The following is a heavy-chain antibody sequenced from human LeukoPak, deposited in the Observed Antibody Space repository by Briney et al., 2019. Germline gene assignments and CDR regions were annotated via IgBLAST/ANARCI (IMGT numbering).Heavy chain of an antibody. J-gene: IGHJ4*02. Sequence: GTLRLSCAASGFTFSNYGMSWVRQAPGKGLEWIGEINHSGSTNYNPSLKSRVTISVDTSKNQFSLKLSSVTAADTAVYYCAREAAATDYWGQGTLVTVSS. CDR3: AREAAATDY. V-gene: IGHV4-34*01. D-gene: IGHD6-25*01. CDR1: GFTFSNYG. CDR2: INHSGST.